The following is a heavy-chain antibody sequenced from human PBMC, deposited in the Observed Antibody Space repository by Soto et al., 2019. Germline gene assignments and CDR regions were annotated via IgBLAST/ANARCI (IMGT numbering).Heavy chain of an antibody. V-gene: IGHV3-30-3*01. CDR3: ARGDGYIYGNTFDS. CDR1: GFTFNNYA. CDR2: ISYDGSSR. Sequence: GSLRLSCAASGFTFNNYAMHWVRQAPGKGLEWVAFISYDGSSRYYADSVTGRFTISRDNSRNTLYLQMNSLRAEDTAVYYCARGDGYIYGNTFDSWGQGTLVTVSS. D-gene: IGHD5-18*01. J-gene: IGHJ4*02.